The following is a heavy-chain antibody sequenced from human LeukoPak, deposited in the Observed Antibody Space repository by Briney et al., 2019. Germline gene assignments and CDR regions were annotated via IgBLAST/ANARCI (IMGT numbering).Heavy chain of an antibody. CDR3: ARSLRARSPFDY. J-gene: IGHJ4*02. CDR2: IYAGGST. V-gene: IGHV3-66*01. D-gene: IGHD3-16*01. Sequence: GGSLRLSCAASGFTVSSNYMSWVRRAPGKGLEWVSVIYAGGSTYYADSVEGRFTISGDSSKNTLYLQMNSLRAEDTAVYYCARSLRARSPFDYWGQGTLVTVSS. CDR1: GFTVSSNY.